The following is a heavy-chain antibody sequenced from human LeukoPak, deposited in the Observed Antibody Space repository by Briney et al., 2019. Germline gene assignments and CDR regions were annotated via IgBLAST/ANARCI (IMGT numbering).Heavy chain of an antibody. V-gene: IGHV3-7*03. CDR1: GFTFSSYA. Sequence: GGSLRLSCAASGFTFSSYAMTWVRQVPGRGPEWVANVNRDGSETYYLDSVKGRFTISKDNAKNSLYLQMNSLRAEDTALYHCARNNGMDVWGQGTTVIVSS. CDR2: VNRDGSET. J-gene: IGHJ6*02. CDR3: ARNNGMDV.